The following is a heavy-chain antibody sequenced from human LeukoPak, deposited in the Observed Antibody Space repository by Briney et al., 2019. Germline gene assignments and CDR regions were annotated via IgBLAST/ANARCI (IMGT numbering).Heavy chain of an antibody. V-gene: IGHV3-33*06. CDR3: AKVVQYTASTGTGLDY. J-gene: IGHJ4*02. CDR1: GFTFSNYF. D-gene: IGHD6-13*01. CDR2: IWYDGSYK. Sequence: GGSLRLSCAASGFTFSNYFMHCVRQAPGKGLDWGGVIWYDGSYKYYADSVKGRFTISRDNSKNTLYLQMNSLRAEDTAVYYCAKVVQYTASTGTGLDYWGQGTLVTVSS.